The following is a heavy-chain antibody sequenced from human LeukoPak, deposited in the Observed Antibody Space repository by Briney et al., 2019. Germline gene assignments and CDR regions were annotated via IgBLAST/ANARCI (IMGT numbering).Heavy chain of an antibody. CDR1: GFTFTDYW. CDR2: INTDGTST. V-gene: IGHV3-74*01. CDR3: ARGKQVGATTFDY. J-gene: IGHJ4*02. Sequence: PGGSLRLSCAASGFTFTDYWMHWVRQAPGKGLVWVSRINTDGTSTKYAESVKGRITISRDNARNTVYLQMNSLRAEDTAVYYCARGKQVGATTFDYWGQGTLVTVSS. D-gene: IGHD1-26*01.